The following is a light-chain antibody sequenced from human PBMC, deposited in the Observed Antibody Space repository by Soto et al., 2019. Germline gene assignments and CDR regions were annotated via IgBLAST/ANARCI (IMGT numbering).Light chain of an antibody. CDR2: EVS. CDR1: SSDIGVYNY. V-gene: IGLV2-14*01. Sequence: QSALTQPASVSGSPGKSITISCTGTSSDIGVYNYVSWYQQHPGKAPKLVICEVSNRPSGVSSRFSGSKSGNTASLTISGLRAEDEADYYCTSFTTTNIWVFGGGTKLTVL. CDR3: TSFTTTNIWV. J-gene: IGLJ3*02.